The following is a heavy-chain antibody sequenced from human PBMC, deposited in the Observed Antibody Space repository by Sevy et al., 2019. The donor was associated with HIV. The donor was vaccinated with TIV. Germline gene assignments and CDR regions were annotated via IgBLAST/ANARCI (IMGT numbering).Heavy chain of an antibody. CDR3: AGENAWGRGYS. D-gene: IGHD1-26*01. CDR2: IYYNDHI. Sequence: SETLSRTCTVSGGSITSLYWNWIRQPPGKGLEWIANIYYNDHINYNPSLKSRVTLSLDTSKNQFSLRLSSVTAADTAMYYCAGENAWGRGYSWGQGTLVTVSS. V-gene: IGHV4-59*08. CDR1: GGSITSLY. J-gene: IGHJ4*02.